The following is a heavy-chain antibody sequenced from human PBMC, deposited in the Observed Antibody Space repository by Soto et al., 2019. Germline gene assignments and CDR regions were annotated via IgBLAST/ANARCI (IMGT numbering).Heavy chain of an antibody. V-gene: IGHV1-2*02. CDR2: INPKSGAS. CDR1: GYDFPSPY. J-gene: IGHJ5*02. CDR3: AKEGLLSAPPPTNGFYP. Sequence: ASGKSSNTDSGYDFPSPYLHWVRQAPGQGLEWMGWINPKSGASKYGQKFQGRVTMTRDTSTSTAYMEMSNLRSDDTAVYYCAKEGLLSAPPPTNGFYP. D-gene: IGHD3-16*02.